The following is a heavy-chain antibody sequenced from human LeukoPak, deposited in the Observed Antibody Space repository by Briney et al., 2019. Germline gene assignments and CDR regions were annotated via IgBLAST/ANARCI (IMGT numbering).Heavy chain of an antibody. J-gene: IGHJ4*02. V-gene: IGHV3-74*01. CDR1: GFTFSTYW. CDR3: AKGVGGYFDWLSIDY. D-gene: IGHD3-9*01. Sequence: GGSLRLSCAASGFTFSTYWMHWVRQAPGKGLVWVSRINSDGSSTFYADSVNGRFTISRDNAKHTLYLQMNSLRAGDTAVYYCAKGVGGYFDWLSIDYWGQGTLVTVSS. CDR2: INSDGSST.